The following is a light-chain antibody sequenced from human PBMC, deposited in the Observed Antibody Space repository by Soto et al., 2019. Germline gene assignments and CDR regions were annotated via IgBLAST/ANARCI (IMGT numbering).Light chain of an antibody. Sequence: EIVLRQSPATLSLSPGERATLSCRASQSVRSYLAWYQQKPGQAPRLLIYDTSYRATAIPARFSGSGSATDFTLTISSLEPEDFAVYYCQQSDNWPWTFGQGTKVDIK. CDR3: QQSDNWPWT. V-gene: IGKV3-11*01. CDR1: QSVRSY. CDR2: DTS. J-gene: IGKJ1*01.